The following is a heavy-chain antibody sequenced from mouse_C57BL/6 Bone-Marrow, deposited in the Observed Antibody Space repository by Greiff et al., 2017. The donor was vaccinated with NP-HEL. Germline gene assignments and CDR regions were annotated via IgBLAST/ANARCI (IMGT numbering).Heavy chain of an antibody. Sequence: VQLHQSGAELVRPGASVKLSCTASGFNIKDAYMHWVKQRPEQGLEWIGWIDPENGDTEYASKFQGKATITADTSSNTAYLQLSSLTSEDTAVYYCTAGVLRFDYWGQGTTLTVSS. D-gene: IGHD1-1*01. CDR3: TAGVLRFDY. CDR2: IDPENGDT. CDR1: GFNIKDAY. J-gene: IGHJ2*01. V-gene: IGHV14-4*01.